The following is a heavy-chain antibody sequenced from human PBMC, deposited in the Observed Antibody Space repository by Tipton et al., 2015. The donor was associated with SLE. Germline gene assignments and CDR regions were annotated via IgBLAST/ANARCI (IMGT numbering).Heavy chain of an antibody. J-gene: IGHJ5*02. CDR1: GGSISSHSSF. D-gene: IGHD4/OR15-4a*01. Sequence: TLSLTCTVSGGSISSHSSFWGWVRQPPGKGLEWIGIFYYSGSTNYNPSLKSRVTISADTSKNQFSLKLTSVTVADTAVYYCTRGGRGDGANPFDPWGQGTLVTVSS. CDR2: FYYSGST. CDR3: TRGGRGDGANPFDP. V-gene: IGHV4-39*07.